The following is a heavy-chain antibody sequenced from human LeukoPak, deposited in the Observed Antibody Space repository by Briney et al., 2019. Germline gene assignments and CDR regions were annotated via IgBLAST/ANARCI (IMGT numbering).Heavy chain of an antibody. CDR1: GFTFSSYA. CDR2: ISSNGDST. V-gene: IGHV3-64*01. CDR3: ARTYGDCGDY. J-gene: IGHJ4*02. Sequence: GGSLRLSCAASGFTFSSYAMHWVRQAPGKGLEYVSAISSNGDSTYYASSVKGRFTISRDNSKNTLFLQMGSLRTEDMALYYCARTYGDCGDYWGQGTLVTVSS. D-gene: IGHD4-17*01.